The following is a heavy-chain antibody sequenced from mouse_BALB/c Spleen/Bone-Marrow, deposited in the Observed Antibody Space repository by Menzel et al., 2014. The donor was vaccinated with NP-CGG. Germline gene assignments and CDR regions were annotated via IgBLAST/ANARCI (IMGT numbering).Heavy chain of an antibody. Sequence: EVKLMESGTVLARPGASVKMSCKASGYTFTSFWMHWVKQRPGQGLEWIGAVYPGNNDTNYNQNFKGEAKLTAVTSTSTAYMEFSSLTNEDSAVYYCTRYFYGGRDWYFDVWGAGTTVTVSS. V-gene: IGHV1-5*01. CDR1: GYTFTSFW. CDR2: VYPGNNDT. D-gene: IGHD1-1*01. CDR3: TRYFYGGRDWYFDV. J-gene: IGHJ1*01.